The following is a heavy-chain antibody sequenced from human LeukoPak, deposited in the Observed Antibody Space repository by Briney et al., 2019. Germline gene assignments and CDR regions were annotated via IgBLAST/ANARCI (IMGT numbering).Heavy chain of an antibody. CDR3: ARSDSSGYYYLSSVDY. Sequence: GALRLSCAASGFTFSDYYMSWIRQAPGKGLEWVSYISSSGSTIYYADSVKGRFTISRDNAKNSLYLQMNSLRAEDTAVYYCARSDSSGYYYLSSVDYWGQGTLVTVSS. D-gene: IGHD3-22*01. J-gene: IGHJ4*02. CDR1: GFTFSDYY. V-gene: IGHV3-11*04. CDR2: ISSSGSTI.